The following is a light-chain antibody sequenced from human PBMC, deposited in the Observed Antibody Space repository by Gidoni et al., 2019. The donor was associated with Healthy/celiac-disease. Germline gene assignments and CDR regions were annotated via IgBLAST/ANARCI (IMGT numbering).Light chain of an antibody. CDR1: QSLLHSDGKTY. J-gene: IGKJ1*01. Sequence: DIVMTQTPLSLSVTPGQPASISCKSSQSLLHSDGKTYLYWYLQKPGQSPQLLIYAVSSRFSGVPDRFSGSGSGTDFTLKISRVEAEDVGVYYCMQGIHLPTWTFGQGTKVEIK. CDR2: AVS. CDR3: MQGIHLPTWT. V-gene: IGKV2-29*02.